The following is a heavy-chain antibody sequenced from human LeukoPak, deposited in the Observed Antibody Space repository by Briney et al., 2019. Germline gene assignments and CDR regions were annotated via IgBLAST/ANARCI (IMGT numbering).Heavy chain of an antibody. D-gene: IGHD6-13*01. V-gene: IGHV3-23*01. J-gene: IGHJ4*02. Sequence: GALRLSCAASGFTFSSYAMSWVRQSPGKGLEWVSVISGSGGGTNYEDSVKGRFTISRDNAKNSLYLQMNSLRAEDTAVYYCARGTDFSSSWYEGLFDYWGQGTLVTVSS. CDR2: ISGSGGGT. CDR3: ARGTDFSSSWYEGLFDY. CDR1: GFTFSSYA.